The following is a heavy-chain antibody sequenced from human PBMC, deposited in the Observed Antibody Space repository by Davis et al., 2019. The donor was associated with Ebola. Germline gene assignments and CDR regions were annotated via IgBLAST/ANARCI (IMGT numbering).Heavy chain of an antibody. CDR1: GFTVSSNY. V-gene: IGHV3-53*01. D-gene: IGHD3-3*01. J-gene: IGHJ6*04. CDR3: AKSGLSFGVVKYHYGMDV. Sequence: GESLKISCAASGFTVSSNYMSWVRQAPGKGLEWVSVMYSGGSTYHADSVKGRFTISRDNSKKTLYLQMNSLRAEDTAVYYCAKSGLSFGVVKYHYGMDVWGKGTTVTVSS. CDR2: MYSGGST.